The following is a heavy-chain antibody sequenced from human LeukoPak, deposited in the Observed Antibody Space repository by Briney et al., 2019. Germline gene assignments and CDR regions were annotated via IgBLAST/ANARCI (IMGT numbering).Heavy chain of an antibody. Sequence: GGSLRLSCAASGFTFSSYGMSWVRQAPGKGLEWVSAISGSGGSTYYADSVKGRFTISRDNSKNTLYLQMNSLRAEDTAVYYCAKDPHYYDSSGYPAYFDYWGQGTLVTVSS. V-gene: IGHV3-23*01. J-gene: IGHJ4*02. CDR1: GFTFSSYG. CDR3: AKDPHYYDSSGYPAYFDY. CDR2: ISGSGGST. D-gene: IGHD3-22*01.